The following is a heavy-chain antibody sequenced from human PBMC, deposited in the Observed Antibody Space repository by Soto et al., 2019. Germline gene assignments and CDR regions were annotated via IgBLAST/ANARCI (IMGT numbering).Heavy chain of an antibody. J-gene: IGHJ3*02. D-gene: IGHD2-15*01. V-gene: IGHV3-48*01. Sequence: EVQLVESGGGLVQPGGSLRLSCAASGFTFSSYSMNWVRQAPGKGLEWVSYISSSSSTIYYADSVKGRFTISRDNAKNSLYLQMNSLRAEYTAVYYCARDGDIVVVVAATTGADAFDIWGQGTMVTVSS. CDR1: GFTFSSYS. CDR2: ISSSSSTI. CDR3: ARDGDIVVVVAATTGADAFDI.